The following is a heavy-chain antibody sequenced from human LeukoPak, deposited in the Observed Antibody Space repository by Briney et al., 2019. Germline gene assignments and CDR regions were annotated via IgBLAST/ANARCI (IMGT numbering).Heavy chain of an antibody. CDR3: ASADFWSGYPTT. D-gene: IGHD3-3*01. CDR2: INHNGST. Sequence: SETLSLTCAVYGGSFSGYYWSWIRQPPGKGLEWIGEINHNGSTNYNPSLKSRVTISVDTSKNQFSLKLSSVTAADTAVYYCASADFWSGYPTTWGQGTLVTVSS. V-gene: IGHV4-34*01. J-gene: IGHJ5*02. CDR1: GGSFSGYY.